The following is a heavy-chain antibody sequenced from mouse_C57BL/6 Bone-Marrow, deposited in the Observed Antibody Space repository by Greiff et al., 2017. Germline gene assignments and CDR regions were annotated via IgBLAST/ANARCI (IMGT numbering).Heavy chain of an antibody. Sequence: QVQLQQPGAELVKPGASVKLSCKASGYTFPSYWMHWVKQRPGQGLEWIGMIHPNSGSTNYNAKFKSKAPLTVDKSSSTAYMQLSSRTSEDSAVYYCAREGGYYPNYFDYWGQGTTLTVSS. CDR2: IHPNSGST. J-gene: IGHJ2*01. CDR3: AREGGYYPNYFDY. D-gene: IGHD2-3*01. CDR1: GYTFPSYW. V-gene: IGHV1-64*01.